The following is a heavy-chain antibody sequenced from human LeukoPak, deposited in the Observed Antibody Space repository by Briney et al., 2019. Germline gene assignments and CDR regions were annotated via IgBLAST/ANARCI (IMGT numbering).Heavy chain of an antibody. D-gene: IGHD2-15*01. V-gene: IGHV3-23*01. CDR3: ASDIVVVVAATPSDY. Sequence: GGSLRLSCAAPGFTFSSYAMSWVRQAPGKGLEWVSAISGSGGSTYYADSVKGRFTISRDNSKNTLYLQMNSLRAEDTAVYYCASDIVVVVAATPSDYWGQGTLVTVSS. CDR2: ISGSGGST. J-gene: IGHJ4*02. CDR1: GFTFSSYA.